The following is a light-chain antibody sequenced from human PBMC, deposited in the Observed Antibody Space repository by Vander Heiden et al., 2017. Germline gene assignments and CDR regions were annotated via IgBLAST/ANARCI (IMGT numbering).Light chain of an antibody. CDR3: CSYAGSYTFLV. J-gene: IGLJ2*01. CDR2: DVS. CDR1: SSDVGGYNY. Sequence: QSALTQPRSGSGSPGQSVTISCTGTSSDVGGYNYVSWYQQHPGKAPKLMIYDVSKRPSGVPDRFSGSKSGNTASLTISGLQAEDEADYYCCSYAGSYTFLVFGGWTKLTVL. V-gene: IGLV2-11*01.